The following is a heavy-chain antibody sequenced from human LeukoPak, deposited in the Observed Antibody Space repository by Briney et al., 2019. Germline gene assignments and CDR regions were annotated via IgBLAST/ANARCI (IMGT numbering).Heavy chain of an antibody. J-gene: IGHJ4*02. CDR1: GFTLSSYA. V-gene: IGHV3-53*01. CDR3: ARRAGAYSHPYDY. Sequence: AGGSLRLSCAASGFTLSSYAMSWVRQAPGKGLGWVSFIYSDNTHYSDSVKGRFTISRDNSKNTLYLQMNSLRAEDTAVYYCARRAGAYSHPYDYWGQGTLVTVSS. D-gene: IGHD4/OR15-4a*01. CDR2: IYSDNT.